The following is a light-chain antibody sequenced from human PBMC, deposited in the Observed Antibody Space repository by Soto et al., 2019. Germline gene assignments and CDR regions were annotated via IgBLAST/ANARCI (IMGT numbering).Light chain of an antibody. J-gene: IGLJ1*01. CDR2: DVT. Sequence: QSVLTQPASVSGSPGQSITISCTGTSSDVGGYNSVSWYQQHPGKAPKLILYDVTDRPSGVSYRFSGSKSGNTASLTISGLQAADEADYFCSSFTSSMPTVLGTGTKVTVL. CDR3: SSFTSSMPTV. CDR1: SSDVGGYNS. V-gene: IGLV2-14*01.